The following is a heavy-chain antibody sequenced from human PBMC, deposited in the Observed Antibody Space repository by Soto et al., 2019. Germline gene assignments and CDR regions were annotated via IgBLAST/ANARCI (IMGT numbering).Heavy chain of an antibody. CDR2: ISAYNGNT. CDR3: ARDGGRITIFGVVTPGVNWFDP. V-gene: IGHV1-18*01. D-gene: IGHD3-3*01. CDR1: GYTYTSYG. J-gene: IGHJ5*02. Sequence: ASVKVSCKASGYTYTSYGISWVRQAPGQGLEWMGWISAYNGNTNYAQKLQGRVTMTTDTSTSTAYMELRSLRSDDTAVYYCARDGGRITIFGVVTPGVNWFDPWGQGTLVTVSS.